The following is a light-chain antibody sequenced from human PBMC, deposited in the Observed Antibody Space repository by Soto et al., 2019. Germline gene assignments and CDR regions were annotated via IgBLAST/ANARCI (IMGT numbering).Light chain of an antibody. CDR2: KAS. CDR3: QQYNSYSWT. CDR1: QTISSW. Sequence: ILITQSPSALSGSVGDRVTITCRASQTISSWLAWYQQKPGKAPKLLIYKASTLKSGVPSRFSGSGSGTEFTLTISSLQPDDFATYYCQQYNSYSWTFGQGTKVDIK. J-gene: IGKJ1*01. V-gene: IGKV1-5*03.